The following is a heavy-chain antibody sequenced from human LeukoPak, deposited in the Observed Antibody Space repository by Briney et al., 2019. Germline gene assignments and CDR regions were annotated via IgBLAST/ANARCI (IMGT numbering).Heavy chain of an antibody. CDR2: VIPIFGTA. J-gene: IGHJ4*02. Sequence: ASVKVSCKASGGTFISYAISWVRQAPGQGLEWMGGVIPIFGTANYAQKLQGRVTMTTDTSTSTAYMELSSLRSEDTAVYYCARLIGAYSSGWGFDYWGQGTLVTVSS. CDR1: GGTFISYA. D-gene: IGHD5-18*01. CDR3: ARLIGAYSSGWGFDY. V-gene: IGHV1-69*05.